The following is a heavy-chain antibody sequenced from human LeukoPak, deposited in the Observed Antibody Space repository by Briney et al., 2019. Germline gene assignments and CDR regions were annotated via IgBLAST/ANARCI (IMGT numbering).Heavy chain of an antibody. CDR2: ISSSSSYT. J-gene: IGHJ4*02. Sequence: GGSLRLSCAASGFTFSDYYMSWIRQAPGKGLEWVSYISSSSSYTNYADSVKGRFTISRDNAKNSLYPQMNSLRAEDTAVYYCARANIVVVTAIQKSCYFDYWGQGTLVTVSS. V-gene: IGHV3-11*06. CDR3: ARANIVVVTAIQKSCYFDY. CDR1: GFTFSDYY. D-gene: IGHD2-21*02.